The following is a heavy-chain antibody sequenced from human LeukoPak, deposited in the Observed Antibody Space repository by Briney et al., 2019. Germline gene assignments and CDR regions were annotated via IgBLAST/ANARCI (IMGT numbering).Heavy chain of an antibody. D-gene: IGHD1-26*01. CDR3: ARGRYSGSYYVFPTDY. J-gene: IGHJ4*02. V-gene: IGHV1-69*13. CDR2: IIPIFGTA. Sequence: ASVKVSCKASGYTFTGYYMHWVRQAPGQGLEWMGGIIPIFGTANYAQKFQGRVTITADESTSTAYVELSSLRSEDTAVYYCARGRYSGSYYVFPTDYWGQGTLVTVSS. CDR1: GYTFTGYY.